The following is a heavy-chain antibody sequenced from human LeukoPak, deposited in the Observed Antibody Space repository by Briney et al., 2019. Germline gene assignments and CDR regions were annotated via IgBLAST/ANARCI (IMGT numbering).Heavy chain of an antibody. CDR2: IYYSGST. Sequence: PSETLSLTCTVSGGSISSSSYYWGWIRQPPGKGLEWIGSIYYSGSTYYNPSLKSRVTILVDTSETQFSLTLSSVTAADTAVYYCAREMDYDSSGYYYVTDAFDVWGQGTMVTVSS. J-gene: IGHJ3*01. D-gene: IGHD3-22*01. CDR1: GGSISSSSYY. V-gene: IGHV4-39*07. CDR3: AREMDYDSSGYYYVTDAFDV.